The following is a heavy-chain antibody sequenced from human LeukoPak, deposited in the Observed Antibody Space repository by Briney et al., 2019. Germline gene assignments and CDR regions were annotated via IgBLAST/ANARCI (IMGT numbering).Heavy chain of an antibody. J-gene: IGHJ4*02. CDR2: IPYDESNK. D-gene: IGHD6-13*01. V-gene: IGHV3-30-3*01. Sequence: GGSLRLSCAASGFTFSSYAMYWVRQAPGKGLEWVAVIPYDESNKYYADSVKGRFTTSRDNSKNTLYLQMNSLRAEDTAVYYCARVYSSSWRFFDYWGQGTLVTVSS. CDR3: ARVYSSSWRFFDY. CDR1: GFTFSSYA.